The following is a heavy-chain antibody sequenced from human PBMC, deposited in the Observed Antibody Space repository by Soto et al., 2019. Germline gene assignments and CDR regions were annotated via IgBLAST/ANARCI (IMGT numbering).Heavy chain of an antibody. J-gene: IGHJ4*02. Sequence: SETLSLTCALSGASISSGCYSWSWIRQPPAKGLEGIGLIPYSGSPYHNPSLKSRVTIFVDTSKNQFSLKLTSVTAADTAVYHCARLDNTGRFQSFAFWGQGIPVTVS. CDR3: ARLDNTGRFQSFAF. CDR2: IPYSGSP. CDR1: GASISSGCYS. V-gene: IGHV4-30-2*03. D-gene: IGHD2-8*02.